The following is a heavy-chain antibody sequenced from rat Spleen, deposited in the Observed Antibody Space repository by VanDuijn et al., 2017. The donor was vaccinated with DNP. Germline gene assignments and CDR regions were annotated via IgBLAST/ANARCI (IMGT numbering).Heavy chain of an antibody. CDR2: ISYSGGT. CDR1: GYSITTNY. J-gene: IGHJ2*01. CDR3: ARWTRYFDS. D-gene: IGHD1-7*01. V-gene: IGHV3-1*01. Sequence: EMRLQESGPGLVKPSQSLSLTCSVTGYSITTNYWGWIRKFPGNKMEWIGHISYSGGTNYNPSLKSRISITRDTSKNHFFLHLNSVTTEDTATYYCARWTRYFDSWGQGVLVTVSS.